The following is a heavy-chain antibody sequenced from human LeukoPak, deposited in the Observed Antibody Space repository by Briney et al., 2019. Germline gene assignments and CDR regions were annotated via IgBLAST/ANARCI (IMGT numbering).Heavy chain of an antibody. CDR1: GFTFSSYW. CDR3: ARRNYDILTGYYYMDV. CDR2: IKQDGSEK. J-gene: IGHJ6*03. D-gene: IGHD3-9*01. Sequence: GGSLRLSCAASGFTFSSYWMSWVRHAPGKGLEWVANIKQDGSEKYYVDSVKGRFTISRDNAKNSLYLQMNSLRAEDTAVYYCARRNYDILTGYYYMDVWGKGTTVTVSS. V-gene: IGHV3-7*01.